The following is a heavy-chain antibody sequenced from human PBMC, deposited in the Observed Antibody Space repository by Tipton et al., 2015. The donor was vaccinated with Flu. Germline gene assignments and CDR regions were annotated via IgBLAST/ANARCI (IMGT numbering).Heavy chain of an antibody. J-gene: IGHJ4*02. Sequence: TLSLTCTVSGYSISSRYYWNWIRQSPGKGLEWIGYIYNSVYTKYNPSLKSRVTISVDTSKNQFSLRLSSVTAADTAMYFCARDPSLGMPEYLDSWGQGTLVTVSS. CDR2: IYNSVYT. CDR1: GYSISSRYY. CDR3: ARDPSLGMPEYLDS. V-gene: IGHV4-61*01. D-gene: IGHD2-2*01.